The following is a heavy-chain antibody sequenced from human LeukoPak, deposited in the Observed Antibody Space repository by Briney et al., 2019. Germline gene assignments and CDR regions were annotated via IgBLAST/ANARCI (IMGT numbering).Heavy chain of an antibody. CDR2: ISGSGGST. J-gene: IGHJ6*02. D-gene: IGHD4-17*01. Sequence: PGGSLRLSCAASGFTFSSYAMSWVRQAPGKGLEWVSAISGSGGSTYYADSVKGRFTISRDNSKNTLYLQMNSLRAEDTAVYYCATYSRYGDLDGMDVWGQGTTVTVSS. CDR3: ATYSRYGDLDGMDV. V-gene: IGHV3-23*01. CDR1: GFTFSSYA.